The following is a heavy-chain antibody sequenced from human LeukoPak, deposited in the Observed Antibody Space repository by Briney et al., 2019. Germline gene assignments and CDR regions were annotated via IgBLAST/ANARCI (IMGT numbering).Heavy chain of an antibody. CDR2: MSHDGLNK. J-gene: IGHJ4*02. V-gene: IGHV3-30*04. CDR3: ARPPMYCTSTSCFFDY. D-gene: IGHD2-2*01. Sequence: PEGSLRLSCAASGFIFSDYAMHWVRQAPGKGLEWVAVMSHDGLNKFFPDSVKGRFTISRDNSKNTLYLQMNSLRAEDTAVYYCARPPMYCTSTSCFFDYWGQGTLVTVSS. CDR1: GFIFSDYA.